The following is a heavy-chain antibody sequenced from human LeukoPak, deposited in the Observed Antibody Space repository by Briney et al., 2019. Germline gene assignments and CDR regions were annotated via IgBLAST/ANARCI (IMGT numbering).Heavy chain of an antibody. J-gene: IGHJ5*02. CDR3: AKEGYDILTGYRTNWFDP. CDR2: FTNHHTT. CDR1: GFTFSIYA. Sequence: GGSLRLSCEASGFTFSIYAMTWVRQAPGKGLEWVSTFTNHHTTYYTDSVKGRFTISRDNSKNTLYLQMDSVRPEDTAVYYCAKEGYDILTGYRTNWFDPWGQGTLVTVSS. V-gene: IGHV3-23*01. D-gene: IGHD3-9*01.